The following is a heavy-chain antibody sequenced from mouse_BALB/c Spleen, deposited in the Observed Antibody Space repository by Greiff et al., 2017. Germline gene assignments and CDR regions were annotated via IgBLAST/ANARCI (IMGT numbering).Heavy chain of an antibody. CDR2: ISDGGSYT. Sequence: EVMLVESGGGLVKPGGSLKLSCAASGFTFSDYYMYWVRQTPEKRLEWVATISDGGSYTYYPDSVKGRFTISRDNAKNNLYLQMSSLKSEDTAMYYCARGDAPFAYWGQGTLVTVSA. CDR3: ARGDAPFAY. CDR1: GFTFSDYY. J-gene: IGHJ3*01. V-gene: IGHV5-4*02.